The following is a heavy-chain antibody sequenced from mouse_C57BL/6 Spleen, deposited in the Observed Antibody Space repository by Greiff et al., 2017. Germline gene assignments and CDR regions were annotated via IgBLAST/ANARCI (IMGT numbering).Heavy chain of an antibody. J-gene: IGHJ2*01. CDR1: GYTFNDYY. CDR3: ARGGYDDY. V-gene: IGHV1-26*01. CDR2: INPNNGGT. D-gene: IGHD2-2*01. Sequence: EVQLQQSGPELVKPGASVKISCKASGYTFNDYYMNWVKQSHGKSLEWIGDINPNNGGTSYNQKFKGKATLTLDKSSSTAYLERRSLTSVDSAVCYCARGGYDDYWGQGTTLTVST.